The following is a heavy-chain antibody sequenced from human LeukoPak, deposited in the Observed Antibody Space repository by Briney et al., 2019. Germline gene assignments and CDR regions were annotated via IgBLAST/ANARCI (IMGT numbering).Heavy chain of an antibody. Sequence: ASVKVSCKASGYTFTGYYMHWVRQAPGQGLEWMGWINPNSGGTSYAQKFQGRVTMTRDTSTSTVYMELSSLRSEDTAVYYCARALRFLEWLFHGTDYYYMDVWGKGTTVTVSS. V-gene: IGHV1-2*02. CDR3: ARALRFLEWLFHGTDYYYMDV. CDR1: GYTFTGYY. D-gene: IGHD3-3*01. J-gene: IGHJ6*03. CDR2: INPNSGGT.